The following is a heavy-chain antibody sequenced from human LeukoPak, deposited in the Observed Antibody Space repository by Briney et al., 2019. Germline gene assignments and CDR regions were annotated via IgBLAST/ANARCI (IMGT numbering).Heavy chain of an antibody. CDR3: ASLITMVRGVIKANFDY. CDR1: GYSIRSGHY. J-gene: IGHJ4*02. CDR2: MYHSGTT. D-gene: IGHD3-10*01. V-gene: IGHV4-38-2*02. Sequence: PSETLSLTCTVSGYSIRSGHYWGWIRQPPGKGLEWIGSMYHSGTTSYNPSLKSRVTMAVDTSKNQFSLKLSSVTAADTAVYYCASLITMVRGVIKANFDYWGQGTLVTVSS.